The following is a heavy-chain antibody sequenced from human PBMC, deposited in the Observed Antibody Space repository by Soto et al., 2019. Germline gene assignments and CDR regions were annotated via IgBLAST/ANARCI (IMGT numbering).Heavy chain of an antibody. CDR3: ARGPDYDFWSGYYTGPEYFQH. D-gene: IGHD3-3*01. Sequence: PSETLSLTCAVSGYSISSSNWWGWIRQPPGKGLEWIGYIYYSGSTNYNPSLKSRVTISVDASKNQFSLKLSSVTAADTAVYYCARGPDYDFWSGYYTGPEYFQHWGQGTLVTVSS. V-gene: IGHV4-28*01. J-gene: IGHJ1*01. CDR2: IYYSGST. CDR1: GYSISSSNW.